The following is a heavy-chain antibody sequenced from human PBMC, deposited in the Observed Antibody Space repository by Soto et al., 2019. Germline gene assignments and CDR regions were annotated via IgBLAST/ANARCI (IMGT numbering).Heavy chain of an antibody. J-gene: IGHJ4*02. CDR1: GFTFGDYA. D-gene: IGHD3-9*01. CDR2: IRSKAYGGTT. CDR3: TREMWAYYDILTGYYRYYYFDY. Sequence: GGSLRLSCTASGFTFGDYAMSWVRQAPGKGLEWVGFIRSKAYGGTTEYAASVKGRFTISRDDSKSIAYLQMNSLKTEDTAVYYCTREMWAYYDILTGYYRYYYFDYWGQGTLVTVS. V-gene: IGHV3-49*04.